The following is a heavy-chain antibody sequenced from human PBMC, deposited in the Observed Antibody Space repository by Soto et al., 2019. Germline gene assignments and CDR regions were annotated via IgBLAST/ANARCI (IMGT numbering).Heavy chain of an antibody. CDR3: AKDAGHQWRFDY. D-gene: IGHD6-19*01. J-gene: IGHJ4*02. V-gene: IGHV3-23*01. CDR2: ISGTGNST. CDR1: GFTFSSYA. Sequence: EVQLLESGGGLIQPGGSLRLSCAASGFTFSSYAMSWVRQVPGKGLEWVSGISGTGNSTYYADSVKGRFFISRDSYTNTLYLQMHSLRAEDPAIYYCAKDAGHQWRFDYWGQGALVTVSS.